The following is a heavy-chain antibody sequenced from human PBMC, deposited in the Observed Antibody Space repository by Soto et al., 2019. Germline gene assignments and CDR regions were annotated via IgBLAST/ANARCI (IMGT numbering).Heavy chain of an antibody. J-gene: IGHJ6*02. CDR2: MNPNSGNT. CDR1: GYTFTSYD. V-gene: IGHV1-8*01. Sequence: ASVKVSCKASGYTFTSYDINWVRQATGQGLEWMGWMNPNSGNTGYAQKFQGRVTMTRNTSISTAYMELSSLRSEDTAVYYCARGGVPAAMGYYYYYYGMDVWGQGTTVTVSS. D-gene: IGHD2-2*01. CDR3: ARGGVPAAMGYYYYYYGMDV.